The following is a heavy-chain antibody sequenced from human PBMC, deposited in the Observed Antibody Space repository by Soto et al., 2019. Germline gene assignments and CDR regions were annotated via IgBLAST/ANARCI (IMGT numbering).Heavy chain of an antibody. J-gene: IGHJ6*02. CDR1: GASISNDY. D-gene: IGHD1-26*01. CDR2: IYNGGSP. V-gene: IGHV4-59*01. Sequence: QVLLQESGPGLVKPSETLSLTCTVSGASISNDYWSWIRQPPGKRLEYIGFIYNGGSPNYNPSLQRRLTISPDTSQNQCSLKLKSVTAADTAVYYCARGEGSVRGEGMDVWGRGTTVTV. CDR3: ARGEGSVRGEGMDV.